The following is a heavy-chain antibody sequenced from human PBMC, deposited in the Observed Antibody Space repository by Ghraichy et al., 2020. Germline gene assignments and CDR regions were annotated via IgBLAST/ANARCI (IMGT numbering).Heavy chain of an antibody. CDR1: GFSFSSYT. CDR2: ISQSSSTI. Sequence: GGSLRLSCAASGFSFSSYTMNWVRQAPGKGLEWVSFISQSSSTIYYADSVKGRFTISRDNAKNSLFLQMNSLGAEDTAVYYCATVGYGDYSEYFHHWGQGTLVIVSS. CDR3: ATVGYGDYSEYFHH. J-gene: IGHJ1*01. V-gene: IGHV3-48*01. D-gene: IGHD4-17*01.